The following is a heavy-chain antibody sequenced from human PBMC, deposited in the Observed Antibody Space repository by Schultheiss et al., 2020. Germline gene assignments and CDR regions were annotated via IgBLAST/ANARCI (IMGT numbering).Heavy chain of an antibody. CDR3: ARGIAAAGNYYYYGMDV. V-gene: IGHV4-59*01. CDR1: GGSISSYY. D-gene: IGHD6-13*01. Sequence: SETLSLTCTVSGGSISSYYWSWMRQPPGKGLEWIGDIYYSGNTNYNPSLKSRVTISVDTSKNQFSLKLSSVTAADTAVYYCARGIAAAGNYYYYGMDVWGQGTTVTVSS. J-gene: IGHJ6*02. CDR2: IYYSGNT.